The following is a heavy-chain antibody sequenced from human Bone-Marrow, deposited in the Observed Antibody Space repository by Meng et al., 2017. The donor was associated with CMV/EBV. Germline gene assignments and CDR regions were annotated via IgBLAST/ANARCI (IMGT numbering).Heavy chain of an antibody. V-gene: IGHV3-72*01. Sequence: GGSLRLSCAASGFTFSDHYMDWVRQAPGKGLEWVGRTRNKANSYTTEYAASVKGRFTISRDDSKNSLYLQMNSLKTEDTAVYYCARDPREGYDFWSGSLGYGMDVWGQGTTVTVSS. J-gene: IGHJ6*02. CDR2: TRNKANSYTT. CDR3: ARDPREGYDFWSGSLGYGMDV. CDR1: GFTFSDHY. D-gene: IGHD3-3*01.